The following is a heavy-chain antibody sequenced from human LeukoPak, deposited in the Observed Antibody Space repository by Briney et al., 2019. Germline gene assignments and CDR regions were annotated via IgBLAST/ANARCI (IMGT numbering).Heavy chain of an antibody. D-gene: IGHD2-2*01. CDR1: GFTFSSYA. CDR3: ASETYIVVVPAATFDY. Sequence: GGSLRLSCAASGFTFSSYAMSWVRQAPGKGLVWVSRINSDGSSTSYADSVKGRFTISRDNAKNTLYLQMNSLRAEDTAVYYCASETYIVVVPAATFDYWGQGTLVTVSS. J-gene: IGHJ4*02. V-gene: IGHV3-74*01. CDR2: INSDGSST.